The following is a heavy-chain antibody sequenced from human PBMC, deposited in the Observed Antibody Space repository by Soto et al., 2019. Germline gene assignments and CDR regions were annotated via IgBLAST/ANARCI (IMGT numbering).Heavy chain of an antibody. V-gene: IGHV4-59*01. D-gene: IGHD5-12*01. CDR3: AGGGWSLGS. Sequence: QVQLQESGPRLVKPSETLSLTCTVSSGSMNNNYWSWIRQPPGKGLEWIGYIYYSGSTNYNPSLKSRVSISGARSKTQFSLSLRFVPAADTAVYFCAGGGWSLGSWGQGPLVTVSS. CDR2: IYYSGST. J-gene: IGHJ4*02. CDR1: SGSMNNNY.